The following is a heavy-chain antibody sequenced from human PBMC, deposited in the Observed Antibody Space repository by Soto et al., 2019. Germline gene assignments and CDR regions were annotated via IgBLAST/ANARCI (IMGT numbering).Heavy chain of an antibody. CDR2: IIPIFGTA. D-gene: IGHD3-10*01. CDR3: ARGKSGGRAFDI. CDR1: GGTFSSYA. Sequence: EASVKVSCKASGGTFSSYAISWVRQAPGQGLEWMGRIIPIFGTANYAQKFQGRVTITADESTSTAYMELSSLRSEDTAVYYCARGKSGGRAFDIWGQGTMVTVSS. V-gene: IGHV1-69*13. J-gene: IGHJ3*02.